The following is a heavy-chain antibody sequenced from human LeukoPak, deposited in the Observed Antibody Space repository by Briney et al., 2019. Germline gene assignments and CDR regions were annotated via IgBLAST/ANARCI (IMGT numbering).Heavy chain of an antibody. D-gene: IGHD6-19*01. V-gene: IGHV4-39*01. J-gene: IGHJ3*02. CDR2: IYDSGST. CDR1: GGSIRSSYYY. Sequence: SETLSLTCTVSGGSIRSSYYYWGWIRQPPGKGLEWIGSIYDSGSTYYNPSLKSRVTISVDTSKNQFSLKLSSVTAADTAVYYCARGPDSSGAFDIWGQGTMVTVSS. CDR3: ARGPDSSGAFDI.